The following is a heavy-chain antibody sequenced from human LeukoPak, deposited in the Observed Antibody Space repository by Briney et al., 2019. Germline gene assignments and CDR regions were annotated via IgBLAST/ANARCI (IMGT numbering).Heavy chain of an antibody. V-gene: IGHV4-4*07. CDR3: ARGYCSGGSCYSDY. D-gene: IGHD2-15*01. CDR1: GGSISSYY. J-gene: IGHJ4*02. Sequence: KSSETLSLTCTVSGGSISSYYWSWIRQPAGKGLEWIGRIYTSGSTNYNPSLKSRVTMSVDTSKNQFSLKLSSVTAADTAVYYCARGYCSGGSCYSDYWGQGTLVTVSS. CDR2: IYTSGST.